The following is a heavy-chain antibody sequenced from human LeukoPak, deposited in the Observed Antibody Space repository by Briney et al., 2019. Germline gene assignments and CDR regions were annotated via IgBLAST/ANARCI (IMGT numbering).Heavy chain of an antibody. D-gene: IGHD3-10*01. CDR2: INAGNGNT. CDR1: GYTFTSYA. CDR3: ARTSTMVRGAPYYYYGMDV. J-gene: IGHJ6*02. V-gene: IGHV1-3*01. Sequence: ASVKVSCKASGYTFTSYAMHWVRQAPGQRLEWMGWINAGNGNTKYSQKFQGRVTITRDTSASTAYMELSSLRSEDTAVYYCARTSTMVRGAPYYYYGMDVWGQGTTVTVSS.